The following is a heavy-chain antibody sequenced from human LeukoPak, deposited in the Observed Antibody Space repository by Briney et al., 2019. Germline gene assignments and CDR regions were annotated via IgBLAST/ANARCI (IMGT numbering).Heavy chain of an antibody. V-gene: IGHV3-33*01. Sequence: GGSLRLSCAASGFTFSRYGMHWVRQAPGKGLEWAAVIWYDGSNKYYVDSVKGRFTISRDNSKNTLYLQMNSLRAEDTAIYYCAAKDYSGLDVWGQGTTVTVSS. CDR2: IWYDGSNK. J-gene: IGHJ6*02. CDR1: GFTFSRYG. CDR3: AAKDYSGLDV.